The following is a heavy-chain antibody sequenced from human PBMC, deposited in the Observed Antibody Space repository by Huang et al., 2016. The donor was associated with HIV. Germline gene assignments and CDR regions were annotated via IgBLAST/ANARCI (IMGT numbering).Heavy chain of an antibody. J-gene: IGHJ6*02. V-gene: IGHV3-7*01. CDR3: ATKTAAMDI. Sequence: VESGGRLVQPGGSLRLSSVGSTFRFGAYWMSWVRQSPGKGLEWVANIKQDESEKYYVDSVKGRFNISRDNAKKVLFLEMNNVRVEDTATYYCATKTAAMDIWGQGTTVTVS. CDR2: IKQDESEK. CDR1: TFRFGAYW. D-gene: IGHD1-7*01.